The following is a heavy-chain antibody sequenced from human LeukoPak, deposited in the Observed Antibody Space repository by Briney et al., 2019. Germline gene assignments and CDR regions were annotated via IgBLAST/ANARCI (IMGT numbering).Heavy chain of an antibody. V-gene: IGHV3-53*01. Sequence: GGSLRLSCAASGFTVSNSYLSWVRQAPGKGLEWVSVIYSGGITYYGDSVKGRFTISRDNSKNTLYLQMNSLRVEDTAVYYCARVAPWAFDIWGQGIMVTVSS. J-gene: IGHJ3*02. CDR3: ARVAPWAFDI. CDR2: IYSGGIT. CDR1: GFTVSNSY.